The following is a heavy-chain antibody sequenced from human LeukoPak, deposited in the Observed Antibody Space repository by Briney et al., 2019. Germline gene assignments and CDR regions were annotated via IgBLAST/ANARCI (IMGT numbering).Heavy chain of an antibody. J-gene: IGHJ4*02. Sequence: ASVKVSCKASGYTFTGYYMHWVRQAPGQGLEWMGGINPNSGGTNYAQKFEGRVTITRDTSISTAHMELSSLRSDDTAVYYCASRSGSTSGLDYWGQGTRVTVSS. CDR2: INPNSGGT. V-gene: IGHV1-2*02. CDR1: GYTFTGYY. CDR3: ASRSGSTSGLDY. D-gene: IGHD2-15*01.